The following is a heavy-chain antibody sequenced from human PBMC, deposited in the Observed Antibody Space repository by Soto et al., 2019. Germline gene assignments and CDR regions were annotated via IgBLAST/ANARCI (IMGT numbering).Heavy chain of an antibody. V-gene: IGHV1-69*06. CDR1: GGTFSKFV. CDR2: IIPLFGTT. Sequence: QVQLVQSGAEVKKPGSSVKVSCRASGGTFSKFVVSWVRQAPGQGLEWMGGIIPLFGTTNYAQKFQGRVTMTADKSTTTAYMELSGLRSDDTVVYYCASREGVAGPATYISPGYYFDCWGQGTLVTVSS. CDR3: ASREGVAGPATYISPGYYFDC. D-gene: IGHD2-15*01. J-gene: IGHJ4*02.